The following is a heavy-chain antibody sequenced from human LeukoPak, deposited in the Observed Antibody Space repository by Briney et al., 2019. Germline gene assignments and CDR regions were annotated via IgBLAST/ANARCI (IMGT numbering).Heavy chain of an antibody. CDR3: ARHRGYGSASQWYFDY. V-gene: IGHV4-39*01. CDR2: INNSGST. J-gene: IGHJ4*02. Sequence: SQTLSLTCTVSGGSISSGSYYWSWIRQPPGKGLERIGEINNSGSTNYNPSLKSRVTISVDTSKNQFSLKLSSVTAADTAVYYCARHRGYGSASQWYFDYWGQGTLVTVSS. CDR1: GGSISSGSYY. D-gene: IGHD3-10*01.